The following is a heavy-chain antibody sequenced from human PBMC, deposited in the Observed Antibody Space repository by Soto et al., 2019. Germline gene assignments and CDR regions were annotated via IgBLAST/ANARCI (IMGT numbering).Heavy chain of an antibody. V-gene: IGHV4-30-2*01. D-gene: IGHD3-22*01. CDR1: GISMSSGGYS. CDR3: ARVFMYDSSGYYYFGY. Sequence: HAETLSFSYASSGISMSSGGYSWGWLRLPPWKGLEWMGYIYRSGSTYYNPSLRSRVTLSVDRSKNQFSLKLSSVTAADTAVYYWARVFMYDSSGYYYFGYWGQGTLVSVS. CDR2: IYRSGST. J-gene: IGHJ4*02.